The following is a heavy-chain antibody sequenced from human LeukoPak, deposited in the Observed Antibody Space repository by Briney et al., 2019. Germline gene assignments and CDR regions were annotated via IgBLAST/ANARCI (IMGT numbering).Heavy chain of an antibody. D-gene: IGHD3-9*01. CDR1: GGSISSGDYY. J-gene: IGHJ4*02. V-gene: IGHV4-30-4*01. CDR2: IYYSGST. CDR3: ARVSHDILTGYYAIDY. Sequence: SQTLSLTYTVSGGSISSGDYYWSWIRQPPGKGLEWIGYIYYSGSTYYNPSLKSRVTISVDTSKNQFSLKLSSVTAADTAVYYCARVSHDILTGYYAIDYWGQGTLVTASS.